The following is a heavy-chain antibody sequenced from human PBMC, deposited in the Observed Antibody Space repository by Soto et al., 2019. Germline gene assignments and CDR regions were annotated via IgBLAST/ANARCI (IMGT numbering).Heavy chain of an antibody. CDR2: INPNSGNT. CDR3: ARDLRGYSNWFAP. CDR1: GYTFSDYY. V-gene: IGHV1-2*02. D-gene: IGHD3-22*01. Sequence: QVQVEQSGAEVKKPGASVKVSCKTSGYTFSDYYMHRVRQAPGQGLEWMGWINPNSGNTDYAQKFRGRVTMTRDTSITTAYMELTSLRSDDTAIYYCARDLRGYSNWFAPWGQGTLVTVSS. J-gene: IGHJ5*02.